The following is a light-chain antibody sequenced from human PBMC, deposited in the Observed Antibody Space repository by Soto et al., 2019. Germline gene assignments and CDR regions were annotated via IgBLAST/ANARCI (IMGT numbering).Light chain of an antibody. V-gene: IGLV2-8*01. J-gene: IGLJ2*01. CDR3: SSYAGSNPVV. CDR2: EVS. CDR1: SSDVGGYNY. Sequence: QSALTQPPSASGSPGKSVTISCTGTSSDVGGYNYVSWYQQHPGKAPKLMIYEVSKRPSGVPDRFSGSKSGNTASLTVSGLQAEDEADYYCSSYAGSNPVVFGGGTKVTVL.